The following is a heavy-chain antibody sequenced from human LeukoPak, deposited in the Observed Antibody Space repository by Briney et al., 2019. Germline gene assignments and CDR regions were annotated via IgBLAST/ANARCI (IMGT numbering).Heavy chain of an antibody. Sequence: PGESLKISCKGSGYSFTSYWIGWVRQMPGKGLEWMGIIYPGDSDTRYSPSFQGQVTISADKSISTAYLQWSSLKASDTAMYYCASSYGSGSYGIDAFDIWGQGTMVTVSS. CDR3: ASSYGSGSYGIDAFDI. V-gene: IGHV5-51*01. J-gene: IGHJ3*02. D-gene: IGHD3-10*01. CDR1: GYSFTSYW. CDR2: IYPGDSDT.